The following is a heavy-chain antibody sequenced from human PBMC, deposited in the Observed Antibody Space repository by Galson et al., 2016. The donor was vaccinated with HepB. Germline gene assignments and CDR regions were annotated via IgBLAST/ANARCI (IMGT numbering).Heavy chain of an antibody. CDR3: AHRGNYGIYGMDV. J-gene: IGHJ6*02. V-gene: IGHV2-5*02. CDR1: GFSLSTSGVA. D-gene: IGHD4-17*01. CDR2: IYWDDAK. Sequence: PALVKPTQTLTLTCTFSGFSLSTSGVAVGWIRQPPGKALEWLTLIYWDDAKRYSPSLTSRLTNTKDTSKNQVVLRMTNMDPVDTATFYCAHRGNYGIYGMDVWGQGTTVTVSS.